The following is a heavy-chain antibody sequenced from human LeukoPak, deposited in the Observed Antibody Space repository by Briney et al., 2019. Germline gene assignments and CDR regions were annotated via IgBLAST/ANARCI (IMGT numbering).Heavy chain of an antibody. CDR3: ARATFHDSSGYSDYYFDF. CDR2: INPSGGRT. Sequence: ASVKVSCKASGYTFISHYIHWVRQAPGQGLEWMGIINPSGGRTNYAQNFQGRVTMTRDMYTRTVYMELSSLRSEDTAMYYCARATFHDSSGYSDYYFDFWGQGTLVTVSS. D-gene: IGHD3-22*01. CDR1: GYTFISHY. J-gene: IGHJ4*02. V-gene: IGHV1-46*01.